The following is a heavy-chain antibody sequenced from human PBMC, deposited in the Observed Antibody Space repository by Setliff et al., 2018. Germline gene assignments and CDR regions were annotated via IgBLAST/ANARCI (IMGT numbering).Heavy chain of an antibody. D-gene: IGHD1-26*01. CDR3: ARERQVGSTTSFDY. J-gene: IGHJ4*02. Sequence: VASVKVSCKASGYTFTGYYMHWVRQAPGQGPEWMGWINPNSGGTNYAQKFQGRLTITRDTSISTPYMELSRLTSDDTAVYYCARERQVGSTTSFDYWGQGTLVTVSS. CDR2: INPNSGGT. CDR1: GYTFTGYY. V-gene: IGHV1-2*02.